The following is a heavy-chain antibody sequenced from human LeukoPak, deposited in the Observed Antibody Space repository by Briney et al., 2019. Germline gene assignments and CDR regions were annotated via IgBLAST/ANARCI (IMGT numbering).Heavy chain of an antibody. Sequence: PGGSLRLSCAASGFPFSSYAMSWVREAPGKGLEWVSAISGSGGSTYYADSVKGRFTISRDNSKNTLYLQMNSLRAEDTAVYYCAKGRNTMIVVAPFDYWGQGTLVTVSS. CDR3: AKGRNTMIVVAPFDY. CDR2: ISGSGGST. V-gene: IGHV3-23*01. CDR1: GFPFSSYA. J-gene: IGHJ4*02. D-gene: IGHD3-22*01.